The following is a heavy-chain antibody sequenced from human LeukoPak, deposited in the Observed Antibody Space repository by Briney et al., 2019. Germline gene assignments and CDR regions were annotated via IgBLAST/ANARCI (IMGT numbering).Heavy chain of an antibody. Sequence: GASVKVSCKASGGTFSSYAISWVRQAPGQGLEWMGGVIPIFGTANYAQKFQGRVTITADESTSTAYMELSSLRSEDTAVYYCARGGFTYYYDSSGYYYLDYWGQGTLVTVSS. J-gene: IGHJ4*02. CDR1: GGTFSSYA. D-gene: IGHD3-22*01. CDR2: VIPIFGTA. V-gene: IGHV1-69*13. CDR3: ARGGFTYYYDSSGYYYLDY.